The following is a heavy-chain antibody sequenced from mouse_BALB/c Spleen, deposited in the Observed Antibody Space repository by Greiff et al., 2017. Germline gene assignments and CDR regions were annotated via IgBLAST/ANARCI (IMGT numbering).Heavy chain of an antibody. V-gene: IGHV5-12-1*01. CDR3: ASFITTATGAMDY. J-gene: IGHJ4*01. CDR1: GFAFSSYD. CDR2: ISSGGGST. Sequence: EVQLVESGGGLVKPGGSLKLSCAASGFAFSSYDMSWVRQTPEKRLEWVAYISSGGGSTYYPDTVKGRFTISRDNAKNTLYLQMSSLKSEDTAMYYCASFITTATGAMDYWGQGTSVTVSS. D-gene: IGHD1-2*01.